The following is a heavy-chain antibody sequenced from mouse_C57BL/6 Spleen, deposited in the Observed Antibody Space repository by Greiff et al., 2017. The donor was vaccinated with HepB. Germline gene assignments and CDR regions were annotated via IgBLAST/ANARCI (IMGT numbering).Heavy chain of an antibody. CDR3: ARRDYYGSSSWYFDV. D-gene: IGHD1-1*01. CDR1: GYTFTSYW. V-gene: IGHV1-69*01. J-gene: IGHJ1*03. CDR2: IDPSDSYT. Sequence: VKLQQPGAELVMPGASVKLSCKASGYTFTSYWMHWVKQRPGQGLEWIGEIDPSDSYTNYNQKFKGKSTLTVDKSSSTAYMQLSSLTSEDSAVYYCARRDYYGSSSWYFDVWGTGTTVTVSS.